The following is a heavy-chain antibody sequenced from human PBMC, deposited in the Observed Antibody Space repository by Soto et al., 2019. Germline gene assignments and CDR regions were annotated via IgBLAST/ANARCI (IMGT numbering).Heavy chain of an antibody. CDR1: GYTFTGYY. CDR2: INPNSGGT. Sequence: ASVKVSCKASGYTFTGYYMHWLRQSAGQGLEWMGWINPNSGGTNYAQKFQGRVAMTRDTSISTAYMELSRLRSDDTAVYYCAREGVMITFGGVIVNAFDIWGQGTMVTVSS. CDR3: AREGVMITFGGVIVNAFDI. D-gene: IGHD3-16*02. J-gene: IGHJ3*02. V-gene: IGHV1-2*02.